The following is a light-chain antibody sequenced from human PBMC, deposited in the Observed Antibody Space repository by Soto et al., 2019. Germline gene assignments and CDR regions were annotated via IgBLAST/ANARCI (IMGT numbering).Light chain of an antibody. CDR3: QQYGSSPRT. CDR2: GAS. Sequence: IVLTKSPGTMSLSPRERTALSCRASQSVSSSYLAWYQQKPGQAPRLLTYGASNRATGIPDRFSGSGSGTDLTLTISRLEPEDFSVYYCQQYGSSPRTFGQGTKVDNK. V-gene: IGKV3-20*01. J-gene: IGKJ1*01. CDR1: QSVSSSY.